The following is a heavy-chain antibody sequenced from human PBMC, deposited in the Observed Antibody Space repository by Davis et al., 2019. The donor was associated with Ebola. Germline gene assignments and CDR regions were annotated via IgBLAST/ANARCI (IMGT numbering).Heavy chain of an antibody. D-gene: IGHD2-21*02. Sequence: GGSLRLSCSASGFTFSSYAMHWVRQAPGKGLEYVSAISSNGGSTYYADSVKGRFTISRDNSKNTLYLQMSSLRAEDTAVYYCARGIGGDWTYWYFDLWGRGTLVTVSS. J-gene: IGHJ2*01. V-gene: IGHV3-64D*08. CDR2: ISSNGGST. CDR1: GFTFSSYA. CDR3: ARGIGGDWTYWYFDL.